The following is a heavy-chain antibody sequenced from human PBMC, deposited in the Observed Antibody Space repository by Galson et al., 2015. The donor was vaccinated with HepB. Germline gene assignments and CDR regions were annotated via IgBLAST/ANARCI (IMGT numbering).Heavy chain of an antibody. D-gene: IGHD3-22*01. V-gene: IGHV3-7*01. Sequence: SLRLSCAASGFSFSKYWMTWVRQAPGKGLEWVANINQDGTEKNYLDSVKGRFTISRDNAKNSLHLQINWLRAEDTAVYYCARDSFYYVTRGYFLLDDWGQGTLITAS. CDR2: INQDGTEK. CDR3: ARDSFYYVTRGYFLLDD. CDR1: GFSFSKYW. J-gene: IGHJ4*02.